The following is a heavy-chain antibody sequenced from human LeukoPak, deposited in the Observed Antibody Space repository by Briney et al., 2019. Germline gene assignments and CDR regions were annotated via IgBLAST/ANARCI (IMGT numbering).Heavy chain of an antibody. CDR1: GGSISSYY. D-gene: IGHD3-16*02. Sequence: SETLSLTCTVSGGSISSYYWSWIRQPPGKGLEWIGYIYYSGSTNYNPSLKSRVTISVDTSNNQFSLKLSSVTAADTAVYYCARGYYDYVRGSYRPDITFDYWGQGTLVTVSS. CDR3: ARGYYDYVRGSYRPDITFDY. J-gene: IGHJ4*02. CDR2: IYYSGST. V-gene: IGHV4-59*08.